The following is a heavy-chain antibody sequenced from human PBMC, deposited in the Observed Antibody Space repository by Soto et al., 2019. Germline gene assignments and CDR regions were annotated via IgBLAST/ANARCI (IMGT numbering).Heavy chain of an antibody. CDR3: ARVRQGCSANNCYFDP. CDR2: VHISGHS. D-gene: IGHD1-1*01. Sequence: LSLTCTLSGGSVRAPDWWNWVRQSPDKGLEWIAEVHISGHSNYNPSLRSRVSVSIDSSKNQFYLNLNPVTAADTAIYCCARVRQGCSANNCYFDPWGQGTQVTVSS. V-gene: IGHV4-4*01. J-gene: IGHJ5*01. CDR1: GGSVRAPDW.